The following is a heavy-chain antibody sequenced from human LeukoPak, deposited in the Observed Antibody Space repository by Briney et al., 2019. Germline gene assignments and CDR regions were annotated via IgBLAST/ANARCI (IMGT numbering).Heavy chain of an antibody. Sequence: SETLSLTCTVSGGSISNSDYYWDWIRQPPGKGLEWIGEINHSGSTNYNPSLKSRVTISVDTSKNQFSLKLSSVTAADTAVFYCARAGTTGDFDYWGQGTLGTVSS. V-gene: IGHV4-39*07. CDR2: INHSGST. CDR1: GGSISNSDYY. D-gene: IGHD4-17*01. CDR3: ARAGTTGDFDY. J-gene: IGHJ4*02.